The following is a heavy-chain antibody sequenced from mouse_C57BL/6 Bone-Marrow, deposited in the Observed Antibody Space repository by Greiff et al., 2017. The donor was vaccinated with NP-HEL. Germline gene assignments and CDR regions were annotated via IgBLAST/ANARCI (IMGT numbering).Heavy chain of an antibody. V-gene: IGHV1-53*01. CDR2: INPSNGGT. CDR3: ARPFYYGNYVPEFAY. J-gene: IGHJ3*01. D-gene: IGHD2-1*01. Sequence: QVQLQQPGTELVKPGASVKLSCKASGYTFTSYWMHWVKQRPGQGLEWIGNINPSNGGTNYNEKFKSKATLTVDTSSSTAYMQLSSLTSEDSAVYYCARPFYYGNYVPEFAYWGQGTLVTVSA. CDR1: GYTFTSYW.